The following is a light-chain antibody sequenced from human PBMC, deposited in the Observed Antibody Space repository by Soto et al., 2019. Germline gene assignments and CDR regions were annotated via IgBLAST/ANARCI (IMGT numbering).Light chain of an antibody. J-gene: IGKJ1*01. V-gene: IGKV2-30*01. CDR3: MQGTHWPPT. CDR2: GAS. CDR1: QSLVYSDGNAY. Sequence: VVMTQSPLSLPVTLGQPASISCRSSQSLVYSDGNAYLNWFQQRPGQSPRRLIYGASNRDSGVPERFSGSGSGTDFALHISRVEAEDVAVYYCMQGTHWPPTFARGTRVEIK.